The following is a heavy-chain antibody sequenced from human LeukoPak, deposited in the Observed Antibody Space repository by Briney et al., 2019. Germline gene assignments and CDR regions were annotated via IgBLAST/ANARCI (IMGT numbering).Heavy chain of an antibody. D-gene: IGHD3-22*01. CDR2: ISSSSSYI. Sequence: GGSLRLSCAASGFTFSSYSMNWVRQAPGKGLEWVSSISSSSSYIYYADSVKGRLTISRDNAKNSLYLQMNSLRAEDTAVYYCASDSSGYYYTYYFDYWGQGTLVTVSS. J-gene: IGHJ4*02. CDR1: GFTFSSYS. V-gene: IGHV3-21*01. CDR3: ASDSSGYYYTYYFDY.